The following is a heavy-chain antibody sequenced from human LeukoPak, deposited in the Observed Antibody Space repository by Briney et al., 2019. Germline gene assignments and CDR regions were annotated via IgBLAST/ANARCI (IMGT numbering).Heavy chain of an antibody. CDR2: ITSSGGST. J-gene: IGHJ6*03. V-gene: IGHV3-23*01. D-gene: IGHD1-1*01. Sequence: GGTLRLSCAAPGFTFSGYDMSWVRQAPGKGLEWVSPITSSGGSTFYADSVMGRLTISRDNSRNTLYLQMNSLSAEDTAIYYCAKRGNPTVGHHYLDVWGKGTTVSVSS. CDR3: AKRGNPTVGHHYLDV. CDR1: GFTFSGYD.